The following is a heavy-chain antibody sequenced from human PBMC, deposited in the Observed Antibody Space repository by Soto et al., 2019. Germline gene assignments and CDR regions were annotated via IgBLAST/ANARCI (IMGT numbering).Heavy chain of an antibody. D-gene: IGHD3-22*01. J-gene: IGHJ4*02. Sequence: GGSLRLSCAASGFTFRSYALAWVRQPPGKGLEWVSTINDSGGTTYYADSVGGRFTVSRDNSKNTLYLQLSSLRADDTAVYYCARGFYYDSAGYHPFDYWGQGTLVTVSS. V-gene: IGHV3-23*01. CDR3: ARGFYYDSAGYHPFDY. CDR1: GFTFRSYA. CDR2: INDSGGTT.